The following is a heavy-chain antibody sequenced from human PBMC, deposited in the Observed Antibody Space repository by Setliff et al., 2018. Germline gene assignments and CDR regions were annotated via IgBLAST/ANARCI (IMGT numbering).Heavy chain of an antibody. CDR2: IYTDNGNT. CDR3: ARSGKFGMRFWFDQ. J-gene: IGHJ5*02. D-gene: IGHD1-26*01. V-gene: IGHV1-3*04. Sequence: ASVKVSCKASGYTFSANAIHWVRQAPGQRLEWMGFIYTDNGNTKYSKNFQDRVAITRDTSASTAYMELSSLTSEDTAVYFCARSGKFGMRFWFDQWGQGTLVTRLL. CDR1: GYTFSANA.